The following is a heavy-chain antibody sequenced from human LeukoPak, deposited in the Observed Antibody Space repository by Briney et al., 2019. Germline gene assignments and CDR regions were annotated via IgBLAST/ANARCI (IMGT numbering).Heavy chain of an antibody. Sequence: GGSLRLSCVASGFTFNSYAMSWVRQAPGKGLEWVSGIFGSGGSAHYADSVKGRFTISRDNSKNTVYLQINSLRVEDTAVYYCGKTTTGYSSGRYPGWPVDYWGQGSLVTVSS. CDR1: GFTFNSYA. CDR2: IFGSGGSA. J-gene: IGHJ4*02. D-gene: IGHD6-19*01. CDR3: GKTTTGYSSGRYPGWPVDY. V-gene: IGHV3-23*01.